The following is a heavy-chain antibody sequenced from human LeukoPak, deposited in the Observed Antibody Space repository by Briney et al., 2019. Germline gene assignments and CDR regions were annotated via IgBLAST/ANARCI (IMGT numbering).Heavy chain of an antibody. Sequence: PGGSLRLSCTASGFIFSTYWMSWVRQAPGKGLEWVANIKQDGSEKYYVDSLKGRFTISRDNAKNSLYLQMNSLRAEDTAVYYCAKDLNNARIGSGHGFGVDYWGQGTLVTVSS. CDR2: IKQDGSEK. J-gene: IGHJ4*02. V-gene: IGHV3-7*03. CDR1: GFIFSTYW. D-gene: IGHD6-19*01. CDR3: AKDLNNARIGSGHGFGVDY.